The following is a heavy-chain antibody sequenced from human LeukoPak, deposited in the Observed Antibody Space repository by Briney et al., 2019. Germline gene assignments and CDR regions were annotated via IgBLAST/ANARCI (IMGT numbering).Heavy chain of an antibody. Sequence: SQTLSLTCTVSGGSISSGGYYWSWIRQHPGKGLEWIGYIYYSGATYYNPSLQSRVTISIDPSNNQFSLKLSSVTAADTAVYYCARDGIAATGLTFDYWGQGTLVTVST. CDR2: IYYSGAT. V-gene: IGHV4-31*03. CDR3: ARDGIAATGLTFDY. D-gene: IGHD6-13*01. J-gene: IGHJ4*02. CDR1: GGSISSGGYY.